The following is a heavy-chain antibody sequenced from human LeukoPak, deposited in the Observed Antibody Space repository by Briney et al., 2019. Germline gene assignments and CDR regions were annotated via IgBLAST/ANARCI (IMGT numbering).Heavy chain of an antibody. Sequence: PGGSLRLSCAASGFTFSSYAMSWVRQAPGKGLGWVSAISGSGGSTYYADSVKGRFTISRDNSKNTLYLQMNSLRAEDTAVYYCAKEVVDCSSTSCYETFDYWGQGTLVTVSS. CDR3: AKEVVDCSSTSCYETFDY. CDR2: ISGSGGST. D-gene: IGHD2-2*01. V-gene: IGHV3-23*01. CDR1: GFTFSSYA. J-gene: IGHJ4*02.